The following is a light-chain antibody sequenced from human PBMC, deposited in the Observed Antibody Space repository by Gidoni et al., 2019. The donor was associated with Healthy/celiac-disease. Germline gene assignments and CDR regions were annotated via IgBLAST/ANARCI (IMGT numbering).Light chain of an antibody. J-gene: IGLJ2*01. Sequence: QSALTQPASVSGSPGQSHTIACTGTSSDVGGYNYLSWYQPNPGQAPKLMIYDVSNRPSGVSNRFSGSQSGNTASLTIAGLQAEDEADYSCSSYTISSPLVFGGGTKLTVL. CDR3: SSYTISSPLV. CDR1: SSDVGGYNY. V-gene: IGLV2-14*01. CDR2: DVS.